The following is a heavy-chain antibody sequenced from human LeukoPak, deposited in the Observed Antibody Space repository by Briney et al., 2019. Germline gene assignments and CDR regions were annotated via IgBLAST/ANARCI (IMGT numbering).Heavy chain of an antibody. CDR2: IYPGDSDT. J-gene: IGHJ4*02. Sequence: GESLKISCKGSGYSFTSYWIGWVRRMPGKGLEWMGIIYPGDSDTRYSPSFQGQVTISADKSISTAYLQWSSLKASDTAMYYCARHLTRQYSSGWLFDYWGQGTLVTVSS. CDR3: ARHLTRQYSSGWLFDY. D-gene: IGHD6-19*01. CDR1: GYSFTSYW. V-gene: IGHV5-51*01.